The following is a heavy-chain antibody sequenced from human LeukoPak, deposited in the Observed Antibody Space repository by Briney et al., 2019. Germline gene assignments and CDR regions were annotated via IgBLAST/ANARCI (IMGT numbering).Heavy chain of an antibody. V-gene: IGHV3-48*03. CDR3: ARSRSTLIVVVHNWFDP. J-gene: IGHJ5*02. D-gene: IGHD3-22*01. Sequence: GGSLRLSCAASDFTLSTYEMNWVRQAPGKGLEWIAYIDSSGDIIYYADSVKGRFTISRDNANNSLYLQMDSLRAEDTAVYYCARSRSTLIVVVHNWFDPWGQGTLVTVSS. CDR1: DFTLSTYE. CDR2: IDSSGDII.